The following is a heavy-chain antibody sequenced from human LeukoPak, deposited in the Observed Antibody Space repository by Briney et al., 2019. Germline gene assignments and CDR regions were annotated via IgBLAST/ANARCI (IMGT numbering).Heavy chain of an antibody. CDR2: MNPNSGNT. J-gene: IGHJ5*02. D-gene: IGHD2-21*01. CDR1: GYTFTSYD. CDR3: ARSLWWPNPHNWLEP. Sequence: ASVKVSCKASGYTFTSYDINWVRQATGQGLEWMGWMNPNSGNTGYAQKFQGRVTITTDESTRTAYMELSSLRSEHTAVYPSARSLWWPNPHNWLEPWGRGHLVTVSS. V-gene: IGHV1-8*01.